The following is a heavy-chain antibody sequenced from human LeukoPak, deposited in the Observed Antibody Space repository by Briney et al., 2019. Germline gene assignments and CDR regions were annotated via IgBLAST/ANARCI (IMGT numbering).Heavy chain of an antibody. CDR3: ARLLGYCSSTSCYYYCGMDV. V-gene: IGHV5-51*01. CDR2: IYPGDSDT. CDR1: GYSFTSYW. J-gene: IGHJ6*02. Sequence: GESLKISCKGSGYSFTSYWIGWVRQMPGKGLEWMGIIYPGDSDTRYTPSFQGQVTISADKSISTAYLQWSSLKASDTAMYYCARLLGYCSSTSCYYYCGMDVWGQGTTVTVSS. D-gene: IGHD2-2*01.